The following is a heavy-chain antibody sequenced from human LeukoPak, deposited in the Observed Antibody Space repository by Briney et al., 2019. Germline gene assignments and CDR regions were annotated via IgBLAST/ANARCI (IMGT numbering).Heavy chain of an antibody. V-gene: IGHV1-2*02. Sequence: ASVKVSCKASGYTFTGYYMHWVRRAPGQGLEWMGWINPNSGGTNYAQKFQGRVTMIRDTSISTAYMELSRLRSDDTAVYYCAISCSGGSCYSEGNYYMDVWGKGTTVTVSS. CDR3: AISCSGGSCYSEGNYYMDV. CDR1: GYTFTGYY. CDR2: INPNSGGT. D-gene: IGHD2-15*01. J-gene: IGHJ6*03.